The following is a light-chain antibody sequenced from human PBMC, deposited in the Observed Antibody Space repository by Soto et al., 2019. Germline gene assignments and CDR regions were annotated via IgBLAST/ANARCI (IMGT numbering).Light chain of an antibody. CDR3: QQLNSYLYT. CDR2: AAS. Sequence: DIQLTQSPSFLSASVGDRVTITCRASQDISSYLAWYQQKPGKAPKLLIYAASTLQRGVPSRFSGSRSGTEFTLTISSLQPEDFATYYCQQLNSYLYTFAQGTKLEIK. CDR1: QDISSY. V-gene: IGKV1-9*01. J-gene: IGKJ2*01.